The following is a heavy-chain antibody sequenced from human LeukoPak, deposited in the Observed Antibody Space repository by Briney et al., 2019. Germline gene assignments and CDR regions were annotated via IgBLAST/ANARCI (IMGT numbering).Heavy chain of an antibody. Sequence: SETLSLTCAVYDGSFSGYYWSWIRQPPGKGLGWIGEINHSGSTNYNPSLKSRVTISVDTSKNQFSLKLSSVTAADTAVYYCARGNYYGSATHYFDYWGQGTLVTVSS. V-gene: IGHV4-34*01. J-gene: IGHJ4*02. D-gene: IGHD3-10*01. CDR3: ARGNYYGSATHYFDY. CDR1: DGSFSGYY. CDR2: INHSGST.